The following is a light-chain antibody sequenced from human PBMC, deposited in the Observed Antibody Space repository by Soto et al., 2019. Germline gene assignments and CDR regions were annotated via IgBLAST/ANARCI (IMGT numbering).Light chain of an antibody. CDR2: EVS. CDR3: CSYTTSSTLV. CDR1: SSDVGTYNH. V-gene: IGLV2-14*01. Sequence: QSALTQPASVSGSPGQSITISCTGTSSDVGTYNHVSWYLQHPGKAPQLIIYEVSNRPSGLSNRFSASKSGNTASLTISGLQAEDEADYYCCSYTTSSTLVFGTGTKLTVL. J-gene: IGLJ1*01.